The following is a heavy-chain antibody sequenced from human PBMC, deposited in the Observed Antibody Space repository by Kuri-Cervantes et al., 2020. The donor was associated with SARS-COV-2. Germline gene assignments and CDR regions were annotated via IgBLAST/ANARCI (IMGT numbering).Heavy chain of an antibody. Sequence: GESLKISCAASGFTVSSNYMSWVRQAPGKGLEWVPVIYSGGGTYYADSVKGRFTISRDNYKNTLYLQMNSLRAEDTAVYYCARRESWKGDFDIWGQGTMVTVSS. D-gene: IGHD1-1*01. V-gene: IGHV3-53*01. CDR2: IYSGGGT. J-gene: IGHJ3*02. CDR1: GFTVSSNY. CDR3: ARRESWKGDFDI.